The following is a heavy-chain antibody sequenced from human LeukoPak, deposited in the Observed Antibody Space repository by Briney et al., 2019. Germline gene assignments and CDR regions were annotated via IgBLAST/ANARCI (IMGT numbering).Heavy chain of an antibody. J-gene: IGHJ3*02. CDR3: ARELLWFGESNGDDAFDI. Sequence: PGGSLRLSCEASEFTFRTYSMNWVRQAPGKGLEWLSYISGSGTTIYFADSVKGRFTISRDNAKNSLYLQMNSLRAEDTALYHCARELLWFGESNGDDAFDIWGQGTMVTVSS. D-gene: IGHD3-10*01. CDR2: ISGSGTTI. V-gene: IGHV3-48*04. CDR1: EFTFRTYS.